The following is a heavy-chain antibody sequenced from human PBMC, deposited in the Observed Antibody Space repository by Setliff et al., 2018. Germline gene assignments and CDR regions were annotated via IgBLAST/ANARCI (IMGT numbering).Heavy chain of an antibody. J-gene: IGHJ4*02. V-gene: IGHV4-39*01. CDR2: IYYSGNT. D-gene: IGHD6-19*01. CDR3: ATSGFCSAGSCYSFDD. CDR1: GGSIAGSTYY. Sequence: PSETLSLTCNVSGGSIAGSTYYWGWIRQPPGKGLEWIGRIYYSGNTYYNSSLRSRVTISVDTSKNQFSLKLSSVTAADTAVYYCATSGFCSAGSCYSFDDWGQGALVTVS.